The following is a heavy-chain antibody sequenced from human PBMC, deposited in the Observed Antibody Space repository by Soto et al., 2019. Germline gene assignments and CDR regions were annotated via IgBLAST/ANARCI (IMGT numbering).Heavy chain of an antibody. V-gene: IGHV3-23*01. J-gene: IGHJ6*02. D-gene: IGHD3-10*02. CDR1: ELTVNGKKY. CDR2: ISGSGGST. CDR3: ARLFGRSYSFRHHYVLDL. Sequence: PGWTLRLSCAAFELTVNGKKYISWVRQAPGKGLEWVSAISGSGGSTYYADSVKGRFTISRDNSKNTLYLQMNSLRAEDTAVYYCARLFGRSYSFRHHYVLDLCGQGTTVTGS.